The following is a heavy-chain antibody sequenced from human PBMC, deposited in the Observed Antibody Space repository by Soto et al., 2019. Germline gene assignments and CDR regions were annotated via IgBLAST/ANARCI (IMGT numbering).Heavy chain of an antibody. Sequence: SGPTLVNPTETLTLTCTFSGFSITSPGMSVSWIRQPPGRALEWLALIERDDDDKYYSTSLKTRLTISRDTRKNQVVLTMANMDPADTATYYCARSIRGPRKFNGMDVWGQGTSVTVSS. D-gene: IGHD1-20*01. CDR2: IERDDDDK. CDR1: GFSITSPGMS. J-gene: IGHJ6*02. CDR3: ARSIRGPRKFNGMDV. V-gene: IGHV2-70*13.